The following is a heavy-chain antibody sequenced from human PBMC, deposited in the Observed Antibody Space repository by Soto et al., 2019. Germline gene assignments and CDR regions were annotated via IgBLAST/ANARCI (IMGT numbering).Heavy chain of an antibody. Sequence: PGGSLRLSCAASGFIFSSHRMSWVLQAPGKGLEWVANIKQDGSEKYYVDSVKGRFTISRDNAKNSLYLQMNSLRAEDTAVYYCARVVGAPNWFDPWGQGTLVTVSS. CDR3: ARVVGAPNWFDP. J-gene: IGHJ5*02. CDR1: GFIFSSHR. V-gene: IGHV3-7*04. D-gene: IGHD1-26*01. CDR2: IKQDGSEK.